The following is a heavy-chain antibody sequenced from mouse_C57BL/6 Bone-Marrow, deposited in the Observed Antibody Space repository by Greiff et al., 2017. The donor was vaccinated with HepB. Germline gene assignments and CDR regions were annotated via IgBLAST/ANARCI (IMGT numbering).Heavy chain of an antibody. Sequence: QVQLQQPGAELVKPGASVKLSCKASGYTFTSYWMQWVKQRPGQGLEWIGEIDPSDSYTNYNQKFKGKATLTVDKSSSTAYMQLSSLTSEDSAVYYGASDIAIGAYYSNYVYYFDYWGQGNTLTVSA. CDR2: IDPSDSYT. CDR1: GYTFTSYW. CDR3: ASDIAIGAYYSNYVYYFDY. V-gene: IGHV1-50*01. D-gene: IGHD2-5*01. J-gene: IGHJ2*01.